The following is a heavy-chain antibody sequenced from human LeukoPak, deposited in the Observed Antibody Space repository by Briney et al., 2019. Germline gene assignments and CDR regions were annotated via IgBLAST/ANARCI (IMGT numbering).Heavy chain of an antibody. J-gene: IGHJ3*02. D-gene: IGHD1-1*01. CDR2: ISFDATKE. CDR1: GFTFSNYA. CDR3: ARFKVGTNTTQKNAFDI. Sequence: GGSLRLSCAASGFTFSNYAMHWVRQAPGKGLEWVADISFDATKEYFAKSVKGRFTISRDNSKATLYLQMHRLRIEDTALYFCARFKVGTNTTQKNAFDIWGRGTVVAVSS. V-gene: IGHV3-30*01.